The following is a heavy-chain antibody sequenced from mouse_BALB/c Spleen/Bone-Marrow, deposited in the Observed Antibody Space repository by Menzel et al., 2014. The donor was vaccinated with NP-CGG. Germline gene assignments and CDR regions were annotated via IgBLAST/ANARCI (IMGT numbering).Heavy chain of an antibody. CDR1: GYTFSSYW. Sequence: VQLQQSGAELVRPGSSVKISCKASGYTFSSYWMNWVKQRPGQGLGWIGQIYPGDGDTNYNGKFKGKATLTADKSSSTAYMQLSSLTSEDSAVYFCARDGIDYWGQGTTLTVSS. CDR3: ARDGIDY. V-gene: IGHV1-80*01. D-gene: IGHD1-2*01. J-gene: IGHJ2*01. CDR2: IYPGDGDT.